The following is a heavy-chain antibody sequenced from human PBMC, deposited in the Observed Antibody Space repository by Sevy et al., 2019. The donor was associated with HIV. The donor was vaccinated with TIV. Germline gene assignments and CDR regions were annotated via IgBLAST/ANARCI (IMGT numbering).Heavy chain of an antibody. D-gene: IGHD3-16*01. Sequence: GESLKISCVGSGFAFRKFGMHWVRQAPGKGLEWLSAVSYDGRNTDYSAFLKGRFTISRDNSKNTLYLDINSLRVEDTAVYFCAKVGGGTSWAFNYLEYWGRGTLVTVSS. CDR1: GFAFRKFG. V-gene: IGHV3-30*18. J-gene: IGHJ4*02. CDR3: AKVGGGTSWAFNYLEY. CDR2: VSYDGRNT.